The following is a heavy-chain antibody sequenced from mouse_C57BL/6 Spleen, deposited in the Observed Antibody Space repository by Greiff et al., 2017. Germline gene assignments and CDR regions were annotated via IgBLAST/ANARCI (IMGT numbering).Heavy chain of an antibody. V-gene: IGHV1-55*01. J-gene: IGHJ2*01. D-gene: IGHD1-1*01. Sequence: QVQLQQPGAEVVKPGASVKMSCKASGYTFTSYWITWVKQRPGQGLECIGDIYPGSGSTNYNEKFKSKATLTVDTSSSTAYMQLSSLTSEDSAVYYCASGSNYFDYWGQGTTLTVSS. CDR2: IYPGSGST. CDR1: GYTFTSYW. CDR3: ASGSNYFDY.